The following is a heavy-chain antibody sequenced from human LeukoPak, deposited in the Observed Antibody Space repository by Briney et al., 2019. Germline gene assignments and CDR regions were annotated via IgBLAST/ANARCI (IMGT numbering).Heavy chain of an antibody. D-gene: IGHD5-12*01. CDR1: GFTFSDYY. Sequence: GGSLRLSCAASGFTFSDYYMSWIRQAPGKGLEWVSYISSSGSTIYYADSVKGRFTISRDNAKNSLYLQMNSLRAEDTAVYYCARDRGRWLRPYYFDYWGQGTLVTVSS. CDR2: ISSSGSTI. CDR3: ARDRGRWLRPYYFDY. V-gene: IGHV3-11*01. J-gene: IGHJ4*02.